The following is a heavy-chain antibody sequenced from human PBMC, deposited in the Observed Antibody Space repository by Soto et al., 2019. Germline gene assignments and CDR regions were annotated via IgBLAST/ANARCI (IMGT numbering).Heavy chain of an antibody. D-gene: IGHD2-15*01. CDR2: IFYTGTT. CDR3: TRLGVVAPVALA. V-gene: IGHV4-39*02. CDR1: GGSINYNIYS. J-gene: IGHJ5*02. Sequence: SETLSLTCSVSGGSINYNIYSWGWIRHPPGNGLEWVGGIFYTGTTYYSPSLKDRVTISVYTSKNPFSLNLTSVTAADTAVYFCTRLGVVAPVALASGQGTMVAVSS.